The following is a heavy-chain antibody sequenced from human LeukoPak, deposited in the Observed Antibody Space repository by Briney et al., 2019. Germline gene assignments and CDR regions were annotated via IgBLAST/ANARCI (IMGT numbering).Heavy chain of an antibody. CDR2: IRHRGCT. V-gene: IGHV4-31*03. CDR1: GGSIRGGEYY. CDR3: ARGEHIFDN. Sequence: TLCLTRTVSGGSIRGGEYYWNWIRQHPGKGLEWIGYIRHRGCTFYNPSLKSRFTISVDTSKNQFSLKLTSVTAADTAFYYGARGEHIFDNWGQGTLVTVSS. D-gene: IGHD1-26*01. J-gene: IGHJ4*02.